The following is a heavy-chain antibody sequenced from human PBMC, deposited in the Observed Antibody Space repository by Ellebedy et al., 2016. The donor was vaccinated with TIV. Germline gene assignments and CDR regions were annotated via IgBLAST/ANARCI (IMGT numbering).Heavy chain of an antibody. D-gene: IGHD1-26*01. CDR2: ISTRGNYI. V-gene: IGHV3-21*01. J-gene: IGHJ4*02. CDR3: ARESSLGRYYYFDY. Sequence: GESLKISXAASGFTFSNYAMSWVRQAPGKGLEWVSSISTRGNYIDYADSVKGRFTVSRDNAKNSLCLQMDSLKVEDTAVYYCARESSLGRYYYFDYWGQGTLVTVSS. CDR1: GFTFSNYA.